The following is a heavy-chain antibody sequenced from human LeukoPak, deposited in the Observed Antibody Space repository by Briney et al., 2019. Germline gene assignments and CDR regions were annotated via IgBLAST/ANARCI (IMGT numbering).Heavy chain of an antibody. Sequence: GRSLRLSCAASGFTFSSYGMHWVRQAPGKGLEWVAVISYDGSNKYYADSVKGRFTIYRDNSKNTLYLQMNSLRAEDTAVYYCAKDPIIGWGQGTLVTVSS. J-gene: IGHJ4*02. CDR2: ISYDGSNK. D-gene: IGHD3-16*02. V-gene: IGHV3-30*18. CDR3: AKDPIIG. CDR1: GFTFSSYG.